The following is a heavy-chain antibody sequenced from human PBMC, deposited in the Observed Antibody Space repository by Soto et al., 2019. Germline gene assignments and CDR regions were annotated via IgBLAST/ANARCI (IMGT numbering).Heavy chain of an antibody. V-gene: IGHV5-10-1*01. CDR2: IDPSDSYT. D-gene: IGHD2-2*01. Sequence: PGESLKISCQASGYSFINYWIGWVRQMPGKGLEWMGRIDPSDSYTNYSPSFQGHVTISADKSISTAYLQWSSLKASDTAMYYCARHPALVPPLYAFDIWGQGTMVTVSS. J-gene: IGHJ3*02. CDR1: GYSFINYW. CDR3: ARHPALVPPLYAFDI.